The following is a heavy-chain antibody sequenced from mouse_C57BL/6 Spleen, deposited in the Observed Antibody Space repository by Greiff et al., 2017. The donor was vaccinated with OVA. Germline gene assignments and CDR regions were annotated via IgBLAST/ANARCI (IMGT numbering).Heavy chain of an antibody. Sequence: EVKLIESGPGLVKPSQSLSLTCSVTGYSITSGYYWNWIRQFPGNKLEWMGYISYDGSNNYNPSLKNRISITRDTSKNQFFLKLNSVTTEDTATYYCARGFMVTTRYFDVWGTGTTVTVSS. V-gene: IGHV3-6*01. CDR1: GYSITSGYY. J-gene: IGHJ1*03. CDR2: ISYDGSN. D-gene: IGHD2-2*01. CDR3: ARGFMVTTRYFDV.